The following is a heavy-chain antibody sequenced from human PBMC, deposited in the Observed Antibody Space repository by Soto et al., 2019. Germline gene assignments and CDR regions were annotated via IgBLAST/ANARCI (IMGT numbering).Heavy chain of an antibody. CDR2: INVGNGNA. Sequence: QVQFVQSGAEVKKPGASVKLSCKTSGYTYTEYAIHWVRQAPGQGLEWMGWINVGNGNAKYSQRCEGRVTMTRDTYASTVYMEVGSLASEDAAVYYCTSSSERGYWGQGTLVTVSS. J-gene: IGHJ4*02. V-gene: IGHV1-3*01. CDR1: GYTYTEYA. CDR3: TSSSERGY.